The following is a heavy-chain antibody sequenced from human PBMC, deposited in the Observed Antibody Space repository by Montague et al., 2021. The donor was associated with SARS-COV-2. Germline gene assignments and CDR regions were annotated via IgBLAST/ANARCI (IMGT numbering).Heavy chain of an antibody. J-gene: IGHJ4*02. CDR1: GGSFSAHS. CDR3: ARGGLAGGNYDIWGFSYTSPLDY. Sequence: SETLSLTCAVYGGSFSAHSWSWIRQSPGKGLEWIGEINHRGSTTYMSSLKSRVTMSVDTSKNQFSLKMSSVTAADTAIYYCARGGLAGGNYDIWGFSYTSPLDYWGQGTQVTVSS. D-gene: IGHD3/OR15-3a*01. V-gene: IGHV4-34*01. CDR2: INHRGST.